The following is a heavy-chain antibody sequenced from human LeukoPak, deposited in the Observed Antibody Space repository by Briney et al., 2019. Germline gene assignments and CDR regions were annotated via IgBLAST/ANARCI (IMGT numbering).Heavy chain of an antibody. CDR2: ISAYNGNT. D-gene: IGHD3-16*01. Sequence: VASVKVSCKASGYTFTSYGISWVRQAPGQGLEWMGWISAYNGNTNYAQKLQGRVTMTTDTSTSTAYMELRSLRSDDTAVYYCARLMITFGGEPRNIDYWGQGTLVTVSS. CDR3: ARLMITFGGEPRNIDY. CDR1: GYTFTSYG. V-gene: IGHV1-18*01. J-gene: IGHJ4*02.